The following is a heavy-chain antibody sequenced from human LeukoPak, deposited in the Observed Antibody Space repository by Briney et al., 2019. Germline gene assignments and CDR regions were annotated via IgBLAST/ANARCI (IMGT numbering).Heavy chain of an antibody. V-gene: IGHV3-9*01. J-gene: IGHJ4*02. D-gene: IGHD3-10*01. CDR3: AKSASPYYYGSGSYYKN. Sequence: GRSLRLSCAASGFTFDDYAMHWVRQAPGKGLEWVSGISWNSGSIGYADSVKGRFTISRDNAKNSLYLQMNSLRAEDTALHYCAKSASPYYYGSGSYYKNWGQGTLVTVSS. CDR1: GFTFDDYA. CDR2: ISWNSGSI.